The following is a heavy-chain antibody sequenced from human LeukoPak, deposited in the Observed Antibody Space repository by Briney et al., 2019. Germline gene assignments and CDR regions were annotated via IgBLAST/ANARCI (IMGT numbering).Heavy chain of an antibody. D-gene: IGHD1-1*01. CDR1: GGSFSGYY. CDR2: INHSGST. V-gene: IGHV4-34*01. CDR3: ARGIGGMATGNWFDP. J-gene: IGHJ5*02. Sequence: SETLSLTCAVYGGSFSGYYWSWIRQPPGKGLEWIGEINHSGSTNYNPSLKSRVTISVDTSKNRFSLKLSSVTAADTAVYYCARGIGGMATGNWFDPWGQGTLVTVSS.